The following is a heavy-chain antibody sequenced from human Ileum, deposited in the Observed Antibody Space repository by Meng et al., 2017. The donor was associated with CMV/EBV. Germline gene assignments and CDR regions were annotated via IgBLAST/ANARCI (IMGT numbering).Heavy chain of an antibody. J-gene: IGHJ6*02. CDR3: ARAVAARPRWDYYYYGMDV. CDR1: GGSISSYY. V-gene: IGHV4-59*01. D-gene: IGHD6-6*01. CDR2: IYYSGST. Sequence: SETLSLTCTVSGGSISSYYWSWIRQPPGKGLEWIGYIYYSGSTNYNPSLKSRVTISVDTSKNQLSLKLSSVTAADTAVYYCARAVAARPRWDYYYYGMDVWGQGTTVTVSS.